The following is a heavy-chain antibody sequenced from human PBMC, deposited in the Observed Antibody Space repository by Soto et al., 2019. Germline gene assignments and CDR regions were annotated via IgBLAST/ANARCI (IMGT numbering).Heavy chain of an antibody. CDR1: GGTFSSYA. CDR3: ARWGTDRINYYYYYYMDV. V-gene: IGHV1-69*13. Sequence: SVKVSCKASGGTFSSYAISWVRQAPGQGLEWMGGIIPIFGTANYAQKFQGRVTITADESTSTAYMELSSLRSEDTAVYYCARWGTDRINYYYYYYMDVWGKGTTVTVSS. CDR2: IIPIFGTA. J-gene: IGHJ6*03. D-gene: IGHD2-15*01.